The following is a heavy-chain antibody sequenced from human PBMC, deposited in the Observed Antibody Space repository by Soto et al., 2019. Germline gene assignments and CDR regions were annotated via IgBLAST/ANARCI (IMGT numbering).Heavy chain of an antibody. V-gene: IGHV3-74*01. CDR1: GLIFSNYK. Sequence: GGSLRLSCAASGLIFSNYKMHWVPQAPGKGLVWVSRINTDGSITDYADSVKGRFTVSRDNPKNTLYLQMNSLRAEDTAVYYCARDTDGLHYWGQGTLVTVSS. J-gene: IGHJ4*02. CDR2: INTDGSIT. CDR3: ARDTDGLHY.